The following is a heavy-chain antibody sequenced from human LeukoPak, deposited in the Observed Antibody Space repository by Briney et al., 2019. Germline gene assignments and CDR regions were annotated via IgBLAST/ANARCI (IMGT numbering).Heavy chain of an antibody. CDR1: GGSISSSSYY. Sequence: SETLSLTCTVSGGSISSSSYYWGWIRQPPGKGLEWVGSIYSSGSTYYNPSLKSRVTISVDTSKNQFSLKLNSVTAADTAVYYCARSGSGYLRYYFDYWGQGTLVTVSS. CDR2: IYSSGST. V-gene: IGHV4-39*07. D-gene: IGHD5-12*01. CDR3: ARSGSGYLRYYFDY. J-gene: IGHJ4*02.